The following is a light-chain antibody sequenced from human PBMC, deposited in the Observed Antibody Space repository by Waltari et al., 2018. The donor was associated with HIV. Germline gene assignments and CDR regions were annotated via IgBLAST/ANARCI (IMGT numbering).Light chain of an antibody. V-gene: IGKV4-1*01. CDR3: HQYYTAPYT. CDR1: QSLFYSSNSRNY. J-gene: IGKJ2*01. Sequence: DIVMTQSPDSLPVSLGERAAITRKSSQSLFYSSNSRNYLSWYQQKPGQPPKLLIYWASTRESGVPDRFSGSGSGTDFTLTISSLQAEDVAVYFCHQYYTAPYTFGQGTHLEIK. CDR2: WAS.